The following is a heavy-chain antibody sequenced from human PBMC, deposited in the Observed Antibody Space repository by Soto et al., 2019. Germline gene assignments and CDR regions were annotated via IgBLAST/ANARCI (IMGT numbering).Heavy chain of an antibody. CDR1: GGSISSGDYY. J-gene: IGHJ6*02. CDR2: IYYSGST. Sequence: PSETLSLTCTVSGGSISSGDYYWSWIRQPPGKGLEWIGYIYYSGSTYYNPSLKSRVTISVDTSKNQFSLKLSSVTAADTAVYYCAREGVTTVTMGYYYGMDVWGQGTTVTVSS. V-gene: IGHV4-30-4*01. D-gene: IGHD4-4*01. CDR3: AREGVTTVTMGYYYGMDV.